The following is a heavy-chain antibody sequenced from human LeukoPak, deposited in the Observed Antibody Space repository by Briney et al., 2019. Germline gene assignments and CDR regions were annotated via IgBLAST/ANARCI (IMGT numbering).Heavy chain of an antibody. J-gene: IGHJ5*02. CDR2: IHYSGTT. CDR1: RASNRRAY. CDR3: ARHGRTWFAT. V-gene: IGHV4-59*08. D-gene: IGHD1-1*01. Sequence: SDTLSLTRCLPRASNRRAYMITLLQPPGKGLEWIGYIHYSGTTNYNPSLKRRATISVDTSKAHFSLKLSSATAADTAVYYCARHGRTWFATWDQERPVAVSS.